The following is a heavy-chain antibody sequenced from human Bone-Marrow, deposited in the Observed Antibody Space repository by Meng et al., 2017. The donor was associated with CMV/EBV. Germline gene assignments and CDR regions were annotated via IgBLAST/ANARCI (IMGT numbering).Heavy chain of an antibody. CDR3: ARSWSVARTPRNWFDP. D-gene: IGHD6-19*01. J-gene: IGHJ5*02. CDR1: GYTFTGYY. V-gene: IGHV1-2*02. CDR2: INPNSGGT. Sequence: ASVKVSCKASGYTFTGYYMHWVRQAPGQGLEWMGWINPNSGGTNYAQKFQGRVTMTRDTSISTAYMELSRLRSDDTAVYYCARSWSVARTPRNWFDPWGQGTLVTVSS.